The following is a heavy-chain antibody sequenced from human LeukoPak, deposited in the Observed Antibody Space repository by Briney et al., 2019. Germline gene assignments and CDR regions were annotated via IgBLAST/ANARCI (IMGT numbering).Heavy chain of an antibody. CDR2: ISYDGSNK. Sequence: GGSLRLSCAASGFTFSSYAMHWVRQAPGKGLEWVAVISYDGSNKYYADSVKGRFTISRDTSKNTLFLQMNSLRDEDTAVYYCARGGCSSTSCSDSDYWGQGTLVTVSS. D-gene: IGHD2-2*01. V-gene: IGHV3-30*14. J-gene: IGHJ4*02. CDR1: GFTFSSYA. CDR3: ARGGCSSTSCSDSDY.